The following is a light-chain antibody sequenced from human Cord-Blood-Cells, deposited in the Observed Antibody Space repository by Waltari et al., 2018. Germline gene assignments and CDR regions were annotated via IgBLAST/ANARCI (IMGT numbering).Light chain of an antibody. V-gene: IGLV2-14*03. Sequence: QSALTQPASVSGSPGQSITLSCTGTSSDVGGYNYVSWYQQHPGKDPKLMIYDVSTLPSGVSNRFSGSKSGNTASLTISGLQAEDEADYYCSSYTSSSTLVVFGGGTKLTVL. CDR3: SSYTSSSTLVV. J-gene: IGLJ2*01. CDR1: SSDVGGYNY. CDR2: DVS.